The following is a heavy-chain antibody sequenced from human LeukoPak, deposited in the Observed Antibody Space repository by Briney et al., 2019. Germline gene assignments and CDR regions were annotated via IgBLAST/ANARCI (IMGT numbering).Heavy chain of an antibody. V-gene: IGHV4-34*01. CDR1: GGSFSGYY. CDR3: ARGKGAPSGYPRFYYFDY. J-gene: IGHJ4*02. D-gene: IGHD3-22*01. Sequence: SETLSLTCAVYGGSFSGYYWSWIRQPPWKGLEWIGEINHSGSTNYNPSLKSRVTISVDTSKNQFSLKLSSVTAADTAVYYCARGKGAPSGYPRFYYFDYWGQGTLVTVSS. CDR2: INHSGST.